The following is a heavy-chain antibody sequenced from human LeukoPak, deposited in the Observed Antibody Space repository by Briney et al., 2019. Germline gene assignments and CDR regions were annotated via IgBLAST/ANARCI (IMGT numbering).Heavy chain of an antibody. V-gene: IGHV3-30*04. CDR3: ARVGEDYGDYGSDY. D-gene: IGHD4-17*01. J-gene: IGHJ4*02. CDR1: GFTFSSYA. Sequence: GGSLRLSCAAPGFTFSSYAMHWVRQAPGKGLEWVAVISYDGSNKYYADSVKGRFTISRDNSKNTLYLQMNSLRAEDTAVYYCARVGEDYGDYGSDYWGQGTLVTVSS. CDR2: ISYDGSNK.